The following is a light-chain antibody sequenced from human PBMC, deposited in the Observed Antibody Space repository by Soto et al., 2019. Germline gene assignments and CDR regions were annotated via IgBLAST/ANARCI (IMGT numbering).Light chain of an antibody. CDR3: QQYGSSLRT. CDR2: GAS. CDR1: QSVSSSY. J-gene: IGKJ1*01. V-gene: IGKV3-20*01. Sequence: EIVLTQSPGTLSLSPGERATLSCRASQSVSSSYLAWYQQKPGQAPRLLIYGASSRATGIPDRFSGSGSGTDFTLTISRLEPEGFAVYYCQQYGSSLRTFGQGTKVEI.